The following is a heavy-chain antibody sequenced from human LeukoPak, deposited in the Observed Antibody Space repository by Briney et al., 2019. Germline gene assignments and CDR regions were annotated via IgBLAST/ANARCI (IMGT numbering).Heavy chain of an antibody. CDR1: GFTFSSYE. Sequence: SGGSLRLSCAASGFTFSSYEMNWVRQAPGKGLEWVSYIISSGSTKLYADSVKGRFTISRDNSKNTLYLQMNSLRAEDTAVYYCARDSSVGDSSGYYGFFDYWGQGTLVTVSS. CDR2: IISSGSTK. J-gene: IGHJ4*02. CDR3: ARDSSVGDSSGYYGFFDY. D-gene: IGHD3-22*01. V-gene: IGHV3-48*03.